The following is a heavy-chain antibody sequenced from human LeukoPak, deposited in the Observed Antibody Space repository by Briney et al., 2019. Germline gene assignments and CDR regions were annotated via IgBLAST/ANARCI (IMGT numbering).Heavy chain of an antibody. V-gene: IGHV4-34*01. CDR1: GGSFSGYY. Sequence: PSETLSLTCAVYGGSFSGYYWSWIRQPPGKGLEWIGEINHSGSTNYNPSLKSRVTISVDTSKNQFSLKLSSVTAADTAVYYCARGRWRWLQFSVNRKAREEYYFDYWGQGTLVTVSS. CDR3: ARGRWRWLQFSVNRKAREEYYFDY. J-gene: IGHJ4*02. CDR2: INHSGST. D-gene: IGHD2-21*01.